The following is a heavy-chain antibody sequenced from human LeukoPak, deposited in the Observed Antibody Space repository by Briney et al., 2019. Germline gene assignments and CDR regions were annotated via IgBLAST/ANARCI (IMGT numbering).Heavy chain of an antibody. CDR2: ISQSGNT. Sequence: SQTLSLTCTVSGGSISSGAYHWTWIRQPPGKGLEWVGSISQSGNTYYNLSLRSRVTVSLDRSKNHFSLKLSSVTAADTAVYYCARGRNYYDFWAPYFDYWGQGTLVTVSS. CDR1: GGSISSGAYH. V-gene: IGHV4-30-2*01. J-gene: IGHJ4*02. D-gene: IGHD3-3*01. CDR3: ARGRNYYDFWAPYFDY.